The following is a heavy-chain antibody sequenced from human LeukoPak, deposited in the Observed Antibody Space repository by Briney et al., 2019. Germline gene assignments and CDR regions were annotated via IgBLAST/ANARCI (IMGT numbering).Heavy chain of an antibody. CDR2: IYSSGIT. CDR3: AKSGGYGLIDY. D-gene: IGHD1-26*01. V-gene: IGHV4-39*01. Sequence: SETLSLTCTVSGGSISTSNYYWGWIRQPPGKGLEWIGSIYSSGITYYNASLQSRVTISIETSKNQISLRLNSVTAADTAMYYCAKSGGYGLIDYWGQGTLVTVSS. CDR1: GGSISTSNYY. J-gene: IGHJ4*02.